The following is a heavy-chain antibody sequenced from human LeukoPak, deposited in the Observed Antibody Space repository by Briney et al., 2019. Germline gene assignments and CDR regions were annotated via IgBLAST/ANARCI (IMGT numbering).Heavy chain of an antibody. Sequence: PGRSLRLSCAASGFTFSSYGMHWVRQAPGKGLEWVAVIWYDGSNKYYADSVKGRFTISRDNSKNTLYLQMNSLRAEDTAVYYSARDPVAAAAAARGTLGYFDYWGQGTLVTVSS. CDR1: GFTFSSYG. V-gene: IGHV3-33*01. CDR3: ARDPVAAAAAARGTLGYFDY. CDR2: IWYDGSNK. J-gene: IGHJ4*02. D-gene: IGHD6-13*01.